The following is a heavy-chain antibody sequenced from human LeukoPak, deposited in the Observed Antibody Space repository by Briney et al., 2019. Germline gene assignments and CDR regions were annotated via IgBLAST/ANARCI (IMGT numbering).Heavy chain of an antibody. V-gene: IGHV3-66*02. CDR1: GFTVSSNY. D-gene: IGHD2-2*01. CDR3: ARGFVLGYCSSTSCPDY. Sequence: GGSLRLSXAASGFTVSSNYMSWVRQAPGKGLEWVSVIYSGGSTYYADSVKGRFTISRDNSKNTLYLQMNSLRAEDTAVYYCARGFVLGYCSSTSCPDYWGQGTLVTVSS. CDR2: IYSGGST. J-gene: IGHJ4*02.